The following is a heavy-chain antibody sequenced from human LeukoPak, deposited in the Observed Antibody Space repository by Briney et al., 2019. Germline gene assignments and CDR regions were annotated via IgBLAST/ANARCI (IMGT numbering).Heavy chain of an antibody. Sequence: SETLSLICSVSGGSISGYYWSWIRQPAGKGLEWIGRIYTSGSTNYNPSLKSRVTISVDTSKNQFSLKLSSVTAADTAVYYCATTNVLLWFGELSKTAYFDYWGQGTLVTVSS. CDR3: ATTNVLLWFGELSKTAYFDY. CDR1: GGSISGYY. CDR2: IYTSGST. V-gene: IGHV4-4*07. J-gene: IGHJ4*02. D-gene: IGHD3-10*01.